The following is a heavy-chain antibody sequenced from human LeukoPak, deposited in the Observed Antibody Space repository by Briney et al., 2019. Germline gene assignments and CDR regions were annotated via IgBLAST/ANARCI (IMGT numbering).Heavy chain of an antibody. J-gene: IGHJ4*02. Sequence: PSETLSLTCTVSGYSISSGYYWAWIRQPPGKGLEWIGSIFHTGSTYHNPSLKSRVTISVDTSKNQFSLKLNSVTAADTAVYYCARDHSSSSEDYWGQGTLVTASS. CDR1: GYSISSGYY. CDR2: IFHTGST. V-gene: IGHV4-38-2*02. CDR3: ARDHSSSSEDY. D-gene: IGHD6-13*01.